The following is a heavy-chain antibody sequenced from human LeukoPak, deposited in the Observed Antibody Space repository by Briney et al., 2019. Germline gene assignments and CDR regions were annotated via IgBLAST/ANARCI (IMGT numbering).Heavy chain of an antibody. CDR1: GYTFTGYY. Sequence: ASVKVSCKASGYTFTGYYMHWVRQAPGQGLEWMGWINPNSGGTNYAQKFQGRVTTTRDTSISTAYMELSRLRSDDTAVYYCARDRYCSSTSCHDIHYFDYWGQGTLVTVSS. CDR2: INPNSGGT. CDR3: ARDRYCSSTSCHDIHYFDY. D-gene: IGHD2-2*01. J-gene: IGHJ4*02. V-gene: IGHV1-2*02.